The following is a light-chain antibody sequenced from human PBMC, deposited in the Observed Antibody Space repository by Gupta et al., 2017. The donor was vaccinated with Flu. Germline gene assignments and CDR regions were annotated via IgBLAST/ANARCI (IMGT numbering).Light chain of an antibody. V-gene: IGKV3D-20*01. CDR3: HQNGLSPWT. Sequence: PLWSAGERDTRSTGGGQRVRSNYLAWYQQKPGQAPRLLIYDASSRATGIPDRFSGSGSGTDFTLTISRLEPEDFAVYSCHQNGLSPWTFGQGTKVEIK. CDR1: QRVRSNY. J-gene: IGKJ1*01. CDR2: DAS.